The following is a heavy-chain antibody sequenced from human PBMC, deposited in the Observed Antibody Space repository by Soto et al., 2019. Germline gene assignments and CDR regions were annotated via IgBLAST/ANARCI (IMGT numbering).Heavy chain of an antibody. Sequence: GGSLRLSCAASGFTFTSYVMSWVRQAPGKGLEWVAGISGGGSTAFYADSVKGRFTISRDNAKNTVVLQMDSLRAEDTAIYYCAKDSNKYSSSLRGRYFDYWGQGTLVTVSS. J-gene: IGHJ4*02. CDR2: ISGGGSTA. D-gene: IGHD3-22*01. CDR1: GFTFTSYV. V-gene: IGHV3-23*01. CDR3: AKDSNKYSSSLRGRYFDY.